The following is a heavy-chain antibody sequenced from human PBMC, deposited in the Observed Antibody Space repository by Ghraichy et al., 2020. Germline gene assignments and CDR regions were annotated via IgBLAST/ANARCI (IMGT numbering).Heavy chain of an antibody. V-gene: IGHV3-23*01. CDR3: AKDCSSTSCYNRGFDP. Sequence: LLLTCAASGFTFSSYAMSWVRQAPGKGLEWVSAISGSGGSTYYADSVKGRFTISRDNSKNTLYLQMNSLRAEDTAVYYCAKDCSSTSCYNRGFDPWGQGTLVTVSS. J-gene: IGHJ5*02. CDR2: ISGSGGST. CDR1: GFTFSSYA. D-gene: IGHD2-2*01.